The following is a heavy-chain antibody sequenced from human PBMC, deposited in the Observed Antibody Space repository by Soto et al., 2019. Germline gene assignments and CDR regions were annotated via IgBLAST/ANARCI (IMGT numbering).Heavy chain of an antibody. CDR1: EFTFSNFV. CDR3: AVHMGQNYYTLDV. V-gene: IGHV3-23*01. J-gene: IGHJ6*02. D-gene: IGHD1-26*01. CDR2: ITASGGST. Sequence: EVQLLESGGGLIQRGGSLSLSCTGSEFTFSNFVMSWVRQVPGKGLEWLACITASGGSTYYADSVKGRFSVSRDNSKSTLYLQLNSLEADDTAVYHCAVHMGQNYYTLDVWGQGNTVHVSS.